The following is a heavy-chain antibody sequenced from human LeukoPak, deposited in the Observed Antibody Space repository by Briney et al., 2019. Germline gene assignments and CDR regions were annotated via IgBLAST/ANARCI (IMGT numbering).Heavy chain of an antibody. J-gene: IGHJ1*01. D-gene: IGHD1-26*01. CDR3: VREREGSNSEH. CDR2: IYSDGNT. V-gene: IGHV3-53*01. Sequence: GGSLRLSCAASGFTVSNNRLSWVRQAPGMGLEWVSTIYSDGNTYYPDSVKGRFTISRDGSKDTLYLQLNSLKTEDTAIYYCVREREGSNSEHWGQGTLVTVSS. CDR1: GFTVSNNR.